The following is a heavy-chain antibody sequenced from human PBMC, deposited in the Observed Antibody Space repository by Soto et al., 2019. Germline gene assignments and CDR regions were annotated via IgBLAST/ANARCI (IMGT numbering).Heavy chain of an antibody. D-gene: IGHD1-26*01. CDR2: INAGDGRT. CDR1: GYSFTNYA. J-gene: IGHJ4*02. Sequence: GASVKVSCKASGYSFTNYAIQWVRQAPGQSLKWMGWINAGDGRTRYSEKYQGRVTITRDTSATIAYMELSSLRSEDTAVYYCAKAILYSGNYYFDYWGQGTLVTVSS. CDR3: AKAILYSGNYYFDY. V-gene: IGHV1-3*01.